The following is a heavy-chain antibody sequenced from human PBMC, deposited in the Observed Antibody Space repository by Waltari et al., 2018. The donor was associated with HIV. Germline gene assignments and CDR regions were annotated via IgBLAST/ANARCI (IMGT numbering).Heavy chain of an antibody. V-gene: IGHV1-3*01. D-gene: IGHD3-9*01. CDR2: INAGNGNT. CDR1: GYTFTSYA. CDR3: ARDPNSFDYWGLFDY. Sequence: QVQLVQSGAEVKKPGASVKVSCKASGYTFTSYAMHWVRQAPGQRLEWMGWINAGNGNTKYSQKFQGRVTITRDTSASTAYMELSSLRSEDTAVYYCARDPNSFDYWGLFDYWGQGTLVTVSS. J-gene: IGHJ4*02.